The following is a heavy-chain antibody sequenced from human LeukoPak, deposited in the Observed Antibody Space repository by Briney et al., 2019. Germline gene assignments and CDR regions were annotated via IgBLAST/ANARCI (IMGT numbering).Heavy chain of an antibody. D-gene: IGHD6-19*01. Sequence: TSETLSLTCTVSGASVRGYYWGWIRQPPGKALEWIGSVYYSGTTSYNPSLKSRVTISVDMSKNHFSLRLRSVTAADTAMYYCARGTLYRGWSYYLDFWGQGSQVTVSS. CDR2: VYYSGTT. V-gene: IGHV4-39*07. J-gene: IGHJ4*02. CDR1: GASVRGYY. CDR3: ARGTLYRGWSYYLDF.